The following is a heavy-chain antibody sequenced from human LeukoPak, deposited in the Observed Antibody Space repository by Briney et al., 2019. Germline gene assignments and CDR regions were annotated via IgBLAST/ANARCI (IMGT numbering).Heavy chain of an antibody. Sequence: GGSLRLSCAASGFSFSSSAMSWVRQAPGKGLEWVSAISVDGGRTYYADSVKGRFTISRDNSKNALYLQFNSLRAVDTAVYYCAKGRGGSYGGIFDYWGQGTLVTVSS. V-gene: IGHV3-23*01. J-gene: IGHJ4*02. CDR1: GFSFSSSA. D-gene: IGHD1-26*01. CDR2: ISVDGGRT. CDR3: AKGRGGSYGGIFDY.